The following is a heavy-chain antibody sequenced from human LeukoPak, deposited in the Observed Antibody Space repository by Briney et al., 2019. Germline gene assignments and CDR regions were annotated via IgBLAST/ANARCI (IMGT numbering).Heavy chain of an antibody. CDR1: GFTFSSYA. CDR2: ISGSGGST. D-gene: IGHD3-22*01. Sequence: GGSLRLSCAASGFTFSSYAMSWVRQAPGKGLEWVSAISGSGGSTYYADSVKGRFTISRDNSKNTLYLQMNSLIAEDTAVYYCAKDQNYYDSSGYDYWGQGTLVTVSS. J-gene: IGHJ4*02. V-gene: IGHV3-23*01. CDR3: AKDQNYYDSSGYDY.